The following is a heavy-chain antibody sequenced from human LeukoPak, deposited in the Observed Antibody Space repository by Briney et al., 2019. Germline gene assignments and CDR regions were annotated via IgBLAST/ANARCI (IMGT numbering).Heavy chain of an antibody. CDR2: INHSGST. D-gene: IGHD3-3*01. V-gene: IGHV4-34*01. CDR1: GGSFSGYY. Sequence: PSETLSLTCAVYGGSFSGYYWSWIRQPPGKGLEWIGEINHSGSTNYNPSLKSRVTISVDTSKNQFSLKLSSVTAADTAVYYCARAGKPSDVLRFLEWLRPLDYWGQGTLVTVSS. CDR3: ARAGKPSDVLRFLEWLRPLDY. J-gene: IGHJ4*01.